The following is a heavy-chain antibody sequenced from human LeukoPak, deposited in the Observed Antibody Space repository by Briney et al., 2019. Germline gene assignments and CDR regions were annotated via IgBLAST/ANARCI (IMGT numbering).Heavy chain of an antibody. CDR3: MRTYCSTISCFYFDY. CDR2: IFHAGTT. Sequence: SGTLSLTCAVSGASISSSNWWSWARQPPGKGLERIGEIFHAGTTNYNPSLQSRVTISVDNSRNQFSLKLTSVTAADTAVYYCMRTYCSTISCFYFDYWGQGTLVTVSS. V-gene: IGHV4-4*02. CDR1: GASISSSNW. D-gene: IGHD2-2*01. J-gene: IGHJ4*02.